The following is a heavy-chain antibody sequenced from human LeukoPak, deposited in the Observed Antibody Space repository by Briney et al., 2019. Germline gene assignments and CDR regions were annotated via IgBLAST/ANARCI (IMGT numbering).Heavy chain of an antibody. J-gene: IGHJ4*02. D-gene: IGHD3-22*01. CDR3: ARDRGYDSSGYEFDY. CDR1: GFTFSSYS. Sequence: GGSLRLSCAASGFTFSSYSMIWVRQAPGKGLEWVSSISSSSSYIYYADSVKGRFTISRDNAKNSLYLQMNSLRAEDTAVYYCARDRGYDSSGYEFDYWGQGTLVTVSS. V-gene: IGHV3-21*01. CDR2: ISSSSSYI.